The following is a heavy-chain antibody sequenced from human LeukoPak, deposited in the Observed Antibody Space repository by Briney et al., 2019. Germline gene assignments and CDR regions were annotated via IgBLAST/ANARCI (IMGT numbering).Heavy chain of an antibody. CDR1: GYTLTELS. V-gene: IGHV1-24*01. CDR2: FDPEDGET. D-gene: IGHD3-22*01. J-gene: IGHJ4*02. CDR3: ATAVEVVATPAFDY. Sequence: ASVKVSCKVSGYTLTELSMHWVRQAPGKGLEWMGGFDPEDGETIYAQKFQGRVTMTEDTSTDTAYMELSSLRSEDTAVYYRATAVEVVATPAFDYWGQGTLVTVSS.